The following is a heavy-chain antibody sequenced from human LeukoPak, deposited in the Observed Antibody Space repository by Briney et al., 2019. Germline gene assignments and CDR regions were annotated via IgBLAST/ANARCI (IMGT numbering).Heavy chain of an antibody. V-gene: IGHV4-61*02. J-gene: IGHJ4*02. CDR2: IYTSGST. Sequence: SETLSLTCTVSGGSISSGSYYWSWIRQPAGKGLEWIGRIYTSGSTNYNPSLKSRVTISVDTSKNQFSLKLSSVTAADTAVYYCARLDSSGYTFDYWGQGTLVTVSS. CDR3: ARLDSSGYTFDY. CDR1: GGSISSGSYY. D-gene: IGHD3-22*01.